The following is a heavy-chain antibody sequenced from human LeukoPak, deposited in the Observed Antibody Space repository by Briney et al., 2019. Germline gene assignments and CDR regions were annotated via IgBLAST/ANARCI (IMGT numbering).Heavy chain of an antibody. CDR1: GFTFSSYS. CDR2: ISSSSSYI. CDR3: AKSSGYDLYYYYMDV. J-gene: IGHJ6*03. Sequence: GGSLRLSCAASGFTFSSYSMNWVRQAPGKRLEWVSSISSSSSYIYYADSVKGRFTISRDNAKNSLYLQMNSLRAEDMALYYCAKSSGYDLYYYYMDVWGKGTTVTVSS. V-gene: IGHV3-21*04. D-gene: IGHD5-12*01.